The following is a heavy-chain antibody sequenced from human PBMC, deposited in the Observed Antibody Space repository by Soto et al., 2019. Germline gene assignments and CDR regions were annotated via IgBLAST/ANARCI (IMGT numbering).Heavy chain of an antibody. CDR1: GFTFSGYS. CDR2: ISRRSTNS. J-gene: IGHJ4*02. CDR3: ATLSVRGYSSIWYYVEY. Sequence: GGSLRLSCVGSGFTFSGYSMAWVRQAPGRGLEWGAGISRRSTNSAYEDKVNGRFTIHGEIAKNLVSLKMSSLRGEDTVMYYCATLSVRGYSSIWYYVEYWGQGTPVTVSS. V-gene: IGHV3-21*06. D-gene: IGHD6-13*01.